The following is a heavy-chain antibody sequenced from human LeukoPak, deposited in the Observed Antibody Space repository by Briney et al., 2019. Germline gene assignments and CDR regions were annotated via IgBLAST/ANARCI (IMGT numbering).Heavy chain of an antibody. J-gene: IGHJ6*03. D-gene: IGHD3-22*01. CDR1: GFTVSSNY. V-gene: IGHV3-66*02. CDR3: ARAYDSPLGYYYHMDV. Sequence: GGSLRLSCAASGFTVSSNYMSWVRQAPGKGLEWVSVIYSGGSTYYADSVKGRFTISRDNSKNTLYLQMNSLRAEDTAVYYCARAYDSPLGYYYHMDVWGKGTTVTVSS. CDR2: IYSGGST.